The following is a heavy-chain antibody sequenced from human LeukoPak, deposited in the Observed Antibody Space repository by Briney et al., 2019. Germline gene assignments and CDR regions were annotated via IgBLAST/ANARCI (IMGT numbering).Heavy chain of an antibody. D-gene: IGHD6-19*01. Sequence: ASVKVSCKASGGTFSSYAISWVRQAPGQGLEWMGIINPSGGSTSYAQKFQGRVTMTRDTSTSTVYMELSSLRSEDTAVYYCAAISYSSGTDYWGQGTLVTVSS. J-gene: IGHJ4*02. CDR1: GGTFSSYA. CDR3: AAISYSSGTDY. V-gene: IGHV1-46*01. CDR2: INPSGGST.